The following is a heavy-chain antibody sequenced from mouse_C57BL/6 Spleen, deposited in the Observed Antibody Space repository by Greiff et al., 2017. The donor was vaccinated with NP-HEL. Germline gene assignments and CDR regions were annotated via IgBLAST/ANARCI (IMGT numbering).Heavy chain of an antibody. J-gene: IGHJ4*01. Sequence: VQLQQSGPELVKPGASVKISCKASGYSFTGYYMNWVKQSPEKSLEWIGEINPSTGGTTYNQKFKAKATLTVDKSSSTAYMQLKSLTAEDSAVYYCSRGDYDVGAMDYWGQGTSVTVSS. CDR1: GYSFTGYY. D-gene: IGHD2-4*01. CDR3: SRGDYDVGAMDY. V-gene: IGHV1-42*01. CDR2: INPSTGGT.